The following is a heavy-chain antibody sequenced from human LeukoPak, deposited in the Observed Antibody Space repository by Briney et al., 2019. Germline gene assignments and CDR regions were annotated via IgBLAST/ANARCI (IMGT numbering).Heavy chain of an antibody. CDR2: FSGSGGST. D-gene: IGHD4-17*01. V-gene: IGHV3-23*01. CDR1: GFTFSSYA. CDR3: AKATSVTTLFDY. Sequence: GGSLRLSCAASGFTFSSYAMSWVRQTPGKGLEWVSSFSGSGGSTYYADSVKGRFTISRDNSKNTLYLQMSSLRVEDTAVYYCAKATSVTTLFDYWGQGTLVTVSS. J-gene: IGHJ4*02.